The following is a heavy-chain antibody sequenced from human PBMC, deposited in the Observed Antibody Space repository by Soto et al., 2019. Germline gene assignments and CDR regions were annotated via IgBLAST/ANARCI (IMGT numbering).Heavy chain of an antibody. CDR1: GGSISSYY. Sequence: QVQLQESGPGLVKPSETLSLTCTVSGGSISSYYWSLIRQPPGKGLEWIGFIYYSGTTNYNPSHRSRVTTTVNTSNNHISLNVSTVTAADTTVYYSARAYEEYVFNYWGQGTLVTVSS. CDR2: IYYSGTT. D-gene: IGHD5-12*01. CDR3: ARAYEEYVFNY. V-gene: IGHV4-59*01. J-gene: IGHJ4*02.